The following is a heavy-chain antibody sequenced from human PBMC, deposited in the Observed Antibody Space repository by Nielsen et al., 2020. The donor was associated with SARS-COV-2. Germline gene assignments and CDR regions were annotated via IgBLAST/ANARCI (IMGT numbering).Heavy chain of an antibody. D-gene: IGHD3-16*02. CDR1: GFSFSDYS. CDR2: ISGSGGST. Sequence: GGSLRLSCVVSGFSFSDYSMSWVRQAPGKGLEWVSAISGSGGSTYYADSVKGRFTVSRDNAKNSLFLQMNNVGAEDTALYYCARDVIDAGGPWSWLDDWGQGTLVTVAS. CDR3: ARDVIDAGGPWSWLDD. V-gene: IGHV3-23*01. J-gene: IGHJ5*02.